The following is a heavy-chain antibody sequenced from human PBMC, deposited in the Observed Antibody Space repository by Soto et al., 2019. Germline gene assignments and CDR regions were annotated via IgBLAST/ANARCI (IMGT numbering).Heavy chain of an antibody. J-gene: IGHJ3*02. D-gene: IGHD4-17*01. CDR3: ARAAPNDYGDYVDAFDI. Sequence: PGGSLRLSCAASGFTFSSYSMNWVRQAPGKGLEWVSSISSSSSYIYYADSVKGRFTISRDNAKNSLYLQMNSLRAEDTAVYYCARAAPNDYGDYVDAFDIWGQGTMVTVSS. CDR2: ISSSSSYI. V-gene: IGHV3-21*01. CDR1: GFTFSSYS.